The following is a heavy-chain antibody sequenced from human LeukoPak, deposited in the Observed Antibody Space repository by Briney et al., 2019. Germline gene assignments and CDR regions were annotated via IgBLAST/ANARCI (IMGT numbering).Heavy chain of an antibody. CDR1: GDSISSYY. CDR3: ARLTRLSTSPDRYYLDY. Sequence: SETLSLTCTVSGDSISSYYGSWIRQPPGKGLEWIGYIYTSGCTNYIPSRKGRVTISIDTSKNQFSLKLSSVTAADSAVYYCARLTRLSTSPDRYYLDYWGQGTLVTVSS. V-gene: IGHV4-4*09. D-gene: IGHD6-6*01. J-gene: IGHJ4*02. CDR2: IYTSGCT.